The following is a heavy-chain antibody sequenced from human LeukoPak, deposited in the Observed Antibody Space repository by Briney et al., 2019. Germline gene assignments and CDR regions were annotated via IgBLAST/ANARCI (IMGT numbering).Heavy chain of an antibody. CDR2: ISSSSSYI. J-gene: IGHJ4*02. CDR1: GFTFSSYS. D-gene: IGHD5-18*01. CDR3: ARDRDTAMGIFDY. Sequence: GGSLGLSCAASGFTFSSYSMNWVRQAPGKGLEWVSSISSSSSYIYYADSVKGRFTISRDNAKNSLYLQMNSLRAEDTAVYYCARDRDTAMGIFDYWGQGTLVTVSS. V-gene: IGHV3-21*01.